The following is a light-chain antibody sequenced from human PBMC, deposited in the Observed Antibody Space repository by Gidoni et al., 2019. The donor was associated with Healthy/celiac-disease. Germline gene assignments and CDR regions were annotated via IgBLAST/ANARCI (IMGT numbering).Light chain of an antibody. CDR1: RPNIGTNF. Sequence: QSMLTQPPSASGTPGQRVTISCSGSRPNIGTNFVSWYKHLPGTAPTLLIYSNNERPSGVPERFSASKSGTSASLAISGLRSEDEADYYCAAWDDSMTGYVFGSGTKVNVL. V-gene: IGLV1-47*02. CDR2: SNN. CDR3: AAWDDSMTGYV. J-gene: IGLJ1*01.